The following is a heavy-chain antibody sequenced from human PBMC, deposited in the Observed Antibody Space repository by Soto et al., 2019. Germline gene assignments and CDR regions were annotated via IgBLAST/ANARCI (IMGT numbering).Heavy chain of an antibody. V-gene: IGHV3-21*01. Sequence: GGSLRLSCAASGFTFSSYSMNWVRQAPGKGLEWVSSISSSSSYIYYAYSVKGRFTISRDNAKNSLYLQMNSLRAEDTAVYYCARDHPSGSYYFDYWGQGTLVTVSS. CDR1: GFTFSSYS. CDR3: ARDHPSGSYYFDY. J-gene: IGHJ4*02. D-gene: IGHD1-26*01. CDR2: ISSSSSYI.